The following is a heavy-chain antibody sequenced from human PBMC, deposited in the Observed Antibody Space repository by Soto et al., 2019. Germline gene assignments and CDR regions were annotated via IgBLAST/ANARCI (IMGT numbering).Heavy chain of an antibody. CDR2: INPGTGAT. V-gene: IGHV1-46*01. CDR1: GYTFSSYY. D-gene: IGHD6-25*01. J-gene: IGHJ3*02. Sequence: ASVKVSCKASGYTFSSYYMHWVRQAPGQGLEWVGLINPGTGATTYAQKFQGRATMTSDTSTSTVYMGLRSLTSEDTAVYYCARDHIAAADTYALDIWGQGTMVTVSS. CDR3: ARDHIAAADTYALDI.